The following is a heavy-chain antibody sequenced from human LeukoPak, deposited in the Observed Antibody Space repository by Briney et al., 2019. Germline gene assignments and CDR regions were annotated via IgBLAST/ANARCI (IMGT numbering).Heavy chain of an antibody. J-gene: IGHJ6*02. CDR2: IIPILGIA. CDR1: GGTFSSYA. D-gene: IGHD4-11*01. Sequence: SVKVSCKASGGTFSSYAISWVRQAPGQGLEWMGRIIPILGIANYAQKFQGRVTMTRDTSTSTVYMELSSLRSEDTAVYYCARDYYSIYFYGMDVWGQGTTVTVSS. CDR3: ARDYYSIYFYGMDV. V-gene: IGHV1-69*04.